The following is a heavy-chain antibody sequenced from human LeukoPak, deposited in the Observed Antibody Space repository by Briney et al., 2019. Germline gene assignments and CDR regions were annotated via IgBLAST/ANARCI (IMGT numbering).Heavy chain of an antibody. V-gene: IGHV3-11*04. CDR2: ISDSGRSI. J-gene: IGHJ3*02. CDR1: GFTFSDYY. D-gene: IGHD2-21*01. CDR3: ARKHLIFTRDAYDI. Sequence: PGGSLRLSCAASGFTFSDYYMSWIRQAPGKGLEWVSYISDSGRSIYYADSVKGRFTISRDNAKNSLYLQMNSLRGEDTAVYYCARKHLIFTRDAYDIWGQGTMVTVSS.